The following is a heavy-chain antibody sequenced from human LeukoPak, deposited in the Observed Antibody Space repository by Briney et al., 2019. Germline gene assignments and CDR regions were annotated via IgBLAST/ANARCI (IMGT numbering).Heavy chain of an antibody. D-gene: IGHD3-3*02. CDR3: ARVSRGEQGISCYMDV. CDR2: INHSGST. J-gene: IGHJ6*03. V-gene: IGHV4-34*01. CDR1: GGSFSGYY. Sequence: PSETLSLTCAVYGGSFSGYYWSWIRQPPGKRLEWIGEINHSGSTNYNPSLKSRVTISVDTSKNQFSLKLSSVTAADTAVYYCARVSRGEQGISCYMDVWGKGTTVTVSS.